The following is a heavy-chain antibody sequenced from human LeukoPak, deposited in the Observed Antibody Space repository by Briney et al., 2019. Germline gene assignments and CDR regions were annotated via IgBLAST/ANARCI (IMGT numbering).Heavy chain of an antibody. Sequence: PSDTLSLTCTLSGGSVSSRLHYWGWIRQPPGKGLEWFGNIFSSGTTYYKQSLKSRVTISVDTSKNQFSLKVRSVTAAATAVSYCARRKDEVTATFDYWGQGTLVTVSS. CDR3: ARRKDEVTATFDY. CDR2: IFSSGTT. D-gene: IGHD2-21*02. J-gene: IGHJ4*02. CDR1: GGSVSSRLHY. V-gene: IGHV4-39*01.